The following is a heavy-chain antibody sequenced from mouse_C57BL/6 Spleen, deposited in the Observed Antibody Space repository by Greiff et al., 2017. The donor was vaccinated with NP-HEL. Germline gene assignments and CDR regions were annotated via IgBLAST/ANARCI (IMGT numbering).Heavy chain of an antibody. D-gene: IGHD1-1*01. CDR3: ARAPYYYGSSYGWYFDV. CDR2: INPSTGGT. V-gene: IGHV1-42*01. CDR1: GYSFTGYY. J-gene: IGHJ1*03. Sequence: VQLKQSGPELVKPGASVKISCKASGYSFTGYYMNWVKQSPEKSLEWIGEINPSTGGTTYIQKFKAKATLTVDKSSSTAYMQLKSLTSEDSAVYYCARAPYYYGSSYGWYFDVWGTGTTVTVSS.